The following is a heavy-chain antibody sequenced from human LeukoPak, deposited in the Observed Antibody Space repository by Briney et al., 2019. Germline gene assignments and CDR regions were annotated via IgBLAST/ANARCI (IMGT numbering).Heavy chain of an antibody. Sequence: ASAKVSCKASGYTFTSYGISWVRQAPGQGLEWMGWISAYNGNTNYAQNLQGRLTMTTDTSTSTAYMELRSLIFDDTAVYYCARALEVGSRSYFFDYWGQGTLVTVSS. V-gene: IGHV1-18*01. D-gene: IGHD3-10*01. CDR3: ARALEVGSRSYFFDY. CDR1: GYTFTSYG. CDR2: ISAYNGNT. J-gene: IGHJ4*02.